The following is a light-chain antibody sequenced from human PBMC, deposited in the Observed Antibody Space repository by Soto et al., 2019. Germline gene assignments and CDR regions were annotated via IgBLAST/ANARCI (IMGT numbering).Light chain of an antibody. CDR3: QQYSDSPLT. J-gene: IGKJ4*01. CDR2: GAS. V-gene: IGKV3-20*01. CDR1: QTVRTNY. Sequence: EIVLTQSPGTLSLSPGERATLSCRASQTVRTNYLAWFQHKPGQAPRLLIYGASSRATGIPDRFSGSGSGPDFTLTINSLEPEDFAVYFCQQYSDSPLTFGGGTTVEIK.